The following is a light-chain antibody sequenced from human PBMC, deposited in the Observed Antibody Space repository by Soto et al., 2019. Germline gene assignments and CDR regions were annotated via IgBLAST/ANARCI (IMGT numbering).Light chain of an antibody. V-gene: IGKV1-5*03. CDR1: QTISSW. Sequence: DIQMTQSPSTLSGSVGDRVTITCRASQTISSWVAWYQQKPGKAPKLLIYKACTLKSGVPSRFSGSGSGTEFTLTIRSLQPDDFATYYCQHYNSYSEAFGQGTKVDIK. J-gene: IGKJ1*01. CDR2: KAC. CDR3: QHYNSYSEA.